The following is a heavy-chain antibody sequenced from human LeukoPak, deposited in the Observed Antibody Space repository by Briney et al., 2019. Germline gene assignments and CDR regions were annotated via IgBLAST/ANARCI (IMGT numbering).Heavy chain of an antibody. V-gene: IGHV3-23*01. J-gene: IGHJ6*02. CDR1: GFTFSSYA. CDR3: AKGSSSSGYYYYYGVDV. Sequence: GASLRLSCAASGFTFSSYAMSWVRQAPGKGLEWVSAISGSGGSTYYADSVKGRFTISRDNSKNTLYLQMNSLRAEDTAVYYCAKGSSSSGYYYYYGVDVWGQGTTVTVSS. D-gene: IGHD6-6*01. CDR2: ISGSGGST.